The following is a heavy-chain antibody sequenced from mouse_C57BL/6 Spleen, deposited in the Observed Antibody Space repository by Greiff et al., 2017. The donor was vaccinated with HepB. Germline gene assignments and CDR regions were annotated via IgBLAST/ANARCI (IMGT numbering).Heavy chain of an antibody. J-gene: IGHJ4*01. Sequence: EVMLVESGGGLVKPGGSLKLSCAASGFTFSDYGMHWVRQAPEKGLEWVAYISSGSSTIYYADTVKGRFTISRDNAKNTLFLQMTSLRSEDTAMYYCARADYGNAMDYWGQGTSVTVSS. D-gene: IGHD2-1*01. CDR3: ARADYGNAMDY. V-gene: IGHV5-17*01. CDR2: ISSGSSTI. CDR1: GFTFSDYG.